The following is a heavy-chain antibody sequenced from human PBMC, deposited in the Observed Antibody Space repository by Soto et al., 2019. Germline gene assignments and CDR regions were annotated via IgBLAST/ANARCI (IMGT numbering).Heavy chain of an antibody. Sequence: SVKVSCKASGGTFSSYAISWVRQAPGQGLEWMGGIIPIFGTANYAQKFQGRVTVTADESTSTAYMELSSLRSEDTAVYYCARDLTTARYSSGWYQSTWGQGTLVTVSS. CDR3: ARDLTTARYSSGWYQST. CDR1: GGTFSSYA. V-gene: IGHV1-69*13. D-gene: IGHD6-19*01. CDR2: IIPIFGTA. J-gene: IGHJ5*02.